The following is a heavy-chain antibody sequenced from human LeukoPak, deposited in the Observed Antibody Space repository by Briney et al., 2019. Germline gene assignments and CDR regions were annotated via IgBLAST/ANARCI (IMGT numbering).Heavy chain of an antibody. CDR2: INHSGST. J-gene: IGHJ4*02. D-gene: IGHD3-16*02. CDR1: GGSFSGYY. Sequence: SETLSLTCAVYGGSFSGYYWSWIRQPPGKGLEWIGEINHSGSTNYNPSLKSRVTISVDTSKNQFSLKLSSVTAADTAVYYCAGTYYDYVWGSYRYPFDYWGQGTLVTVSS. CDR3: AGTYYDYVWGSYRYPFDY. V-gene: IGHV4-34*01.